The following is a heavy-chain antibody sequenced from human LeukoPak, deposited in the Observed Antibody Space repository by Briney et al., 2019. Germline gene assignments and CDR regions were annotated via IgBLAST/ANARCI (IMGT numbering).Heavy chain of an antibody. J-gene: IGHJ5*02. D-gene: IGHD6-13*01. Sequence: GGSLRLSCAASGFTFSSYSMNWVRQAPGKGLEWVSYISSSSSTIYYADSVKGRFTISRDNAKNSLYLQMNSLRAEDTAVYYCARDGHRRSSWYPKYNWFDPGAREPWSPSPQ. CDR1: GFTFSSYS. CDR2: ISSSSSTI. V-gene: IGHV3-48*04. CDR3: ARDGHRRSSWYPKYNWFDP.